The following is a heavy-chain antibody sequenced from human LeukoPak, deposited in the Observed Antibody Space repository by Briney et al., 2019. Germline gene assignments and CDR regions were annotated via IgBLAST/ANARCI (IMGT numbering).Heavy chain of an antibody. J-gene: IGHJ4*02. CDR3: ARADQYYDFWSAGWYFDY. CDR2: IKQDGSEK. V-gene: IGHV3-7*01. Sequence: GGSLRLSCAASGFTFSSYWMSWVRQAPGKGLERVANIKQDGSEKYYVDSVKGRFTISRDNAKNSLYLQMNSLRAEDTAVYYCARADQYYDFWSAGWYFDYWGQGTLVTVS. D-gene: IGHD3-3*01. CDR1: GFTFSSYW.